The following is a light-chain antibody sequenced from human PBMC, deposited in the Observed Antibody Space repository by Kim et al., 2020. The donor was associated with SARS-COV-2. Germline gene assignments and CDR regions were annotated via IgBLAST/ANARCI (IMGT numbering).Light chain of an antibody. V-gene: IGLV10-54*01. J-gene: IGLJ2*01. CDR1: SNNVGNQG. CDR3: SAWDSSLSAWV. Sequence: RQTATLTGTGNSNNVGNQGAAWLQQHQGHPPKLLSYRNNNRPSGISERFSASRSGDTASLTITGLQPEDEADYYCSAWDSSLSAWVFGGGTQLTVL. CDR2: RNN.